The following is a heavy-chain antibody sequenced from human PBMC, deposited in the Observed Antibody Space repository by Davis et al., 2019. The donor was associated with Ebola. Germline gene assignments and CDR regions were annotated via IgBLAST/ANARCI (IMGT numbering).Heavy chain of an antibody. J-gene: IGHJ6*02. V-gene: IGHV1-69*04. CDR1: GGTFSSYA. Sequence: AASVKVSCKASGGTFSSYAISWVRQAPGQGLEWMGRIIPILGIANYAQKFQGRVTITADKSTSTAYMELSSLRSEDTAVYYCARDRDVDIVATRYYGMDVWGQGTTVTVSS. CDR3: ARDRDVDIVATRYYGMDV. D-gene: IGHD5-12*01. CDR2: IIPILGIA.